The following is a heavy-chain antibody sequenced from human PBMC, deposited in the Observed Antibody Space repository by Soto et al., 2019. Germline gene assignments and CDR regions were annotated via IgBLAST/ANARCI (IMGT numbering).Heavy chain of an antibody. D-gene: IGHD3-10*01. CDR3: ARHYASGTYSVDY. J-gene: IGHJ4*02. CDR2: INGDGSST. CDR1: GFTFSNYL. V-gene: IGHV3-74*01. Sequence: EVQLVESGGDLVQPVGSLRLSCAASGFTFSNYLMHWLRQAPGKGLVWVSRINGDGSSTSYANSVKGRFTISRDNAKNTVYLQMNSLRDKDTAVYYCARHYASGTYSVDYWGQGTLVTVSS.